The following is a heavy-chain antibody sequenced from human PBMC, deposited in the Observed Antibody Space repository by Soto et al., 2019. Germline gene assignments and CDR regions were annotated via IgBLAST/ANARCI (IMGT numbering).Heavy chain of an antibody. CDR1: GYTLIGYY. CDR2: INPNSGGA. J-gene: IGHJ4*02. CDR3: ARSGGGYDLGDY. Sequence: QVQLVQSGAEVKKPGASVKVSCKASGYTLIGYYIHWVRQAPGQGLEWMGWINPNSGGAKYSQKFQAWVTMTSDTSISTAYMELSRLKSDDMAVYYCARSGGGYDLGDYWGQGTLVTVSS. V-gene: IGHV1-2*04. D-gene: IGHD5-12*01.